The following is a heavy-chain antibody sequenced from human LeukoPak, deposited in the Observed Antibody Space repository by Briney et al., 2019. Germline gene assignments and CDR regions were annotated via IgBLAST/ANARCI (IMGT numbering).Heavy chain of an antibody. CDR2: INHSGST. Sequence: SETLSLTCAVYGGSSTGYYWSWIRQPPGKGLEWIGEINHSGSTNYNPSLKSRVTISADTSKNQFSLKLSSVTAADTAVYYCARVGPDISSWHYWGQGTLATVSS. CDR3: ARVGPDISSWHY. J-gene: IGHJ4*02. D-gene: IGHD6-13*01. V-gene: IGHV4-34*01. CDR1: GGSSTGYY.